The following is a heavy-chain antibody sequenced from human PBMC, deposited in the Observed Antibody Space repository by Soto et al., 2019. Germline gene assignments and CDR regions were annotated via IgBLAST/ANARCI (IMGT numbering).Heavy chain of an antibody. Sequence: PSETLSLTCAVSGGSISSSNWWSWVRQPPGKGLEWIGEIYHSGSTNYNPSLKSRVTISVDTSKNQFSLKLSSVTAADTAVYYCARDWGSDSSGTEDAFDIWGQGTMVTVS. V-gene: IGHV4-4*02. CDR1: GGSISSSNW. D-gene: IGHD3-22*01. CDR2: IYHSGST. CDR3: ARDWGSDSSGTEDAFDI. J-gene: IGHJ3*02.